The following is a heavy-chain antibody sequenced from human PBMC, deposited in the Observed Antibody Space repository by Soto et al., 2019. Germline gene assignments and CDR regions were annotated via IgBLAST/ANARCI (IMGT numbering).Heavy chain of an antibody. CDR1: GDSVSSNSAA. V-gene: IGHV6-1*01. CDR3: ARGLDAFDN. J-gene: IGHJ3*02. CDR2: TYYRSKWYN. Sequence: SQTLSLTCAISGDSVSSNSAARNWIRQSPSRGLEWRGRTYYRSKWYNDYAVSVKSRMTINPDTSKNQFSLQLNSVTPEDTAVYCSARGLDAFDNWGQGTMVTVSS.